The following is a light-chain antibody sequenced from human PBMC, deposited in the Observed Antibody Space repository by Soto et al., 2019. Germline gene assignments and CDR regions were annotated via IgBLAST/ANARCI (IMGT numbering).Light chain of an antibody. CDR2: TAS. Sequence: DIQMTQSPSSLSASVGVRVTITCRTSQGIGNDLGWYQQKPGKAPKRLIYTASTLQSGVPSRFSGSGSGTEFTLTVTSLQPEDFATYYCLQHNSYPYTFGQGTKLEIK. J-gene: IGKJ2*01. CDR3: LQHNSYPYT. CDR1: QGIGND. V-gene: IGKV1-17*01.